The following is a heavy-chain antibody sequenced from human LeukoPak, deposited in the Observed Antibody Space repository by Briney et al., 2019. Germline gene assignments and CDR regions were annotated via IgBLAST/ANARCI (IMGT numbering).Heavy chain of an antibody. J-gene: IGHJ6*02. CDR1: GFTFNTYW. V-gene: IGHV3-74*01. D-gene: IGHD2-2*01. Sequence: GGSLRLSCVASGFTFNTYWIHWVCQGPGKGLVWVSLINPDGTTTTYADSVKGRFTVSRDNAKNTLYLQMNSLRAEDAAVYYCARGIPGAYRIMDVWGQGTAVTVS. CDR3: ARGIPGAYRIMDV. CDR2: INPDGTTT.